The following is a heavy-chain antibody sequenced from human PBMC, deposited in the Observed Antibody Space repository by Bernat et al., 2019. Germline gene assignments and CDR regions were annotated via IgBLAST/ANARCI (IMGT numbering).Heavy chain of an antibody. J-gene: IGHJ4*02. Sequence: EVQLVQSGAEVKKPGESLRISCQGSGYDFTNYYITWVRQVPGKGLEWMVKIDPKDSYYHKYSPSFQRHVTVSTDKSINTAFLQWNSLQASDTAIYYCARHGYSGHGSLYDYWGQGTLVTFSS. D-gene: IGHD5-12*01. V-gene: IGHV5-10-1*01. CDR2: IDPKDSYYH. CDR1: GYDFTNYY. CDR3: ARHGYSGHGSLYDY.